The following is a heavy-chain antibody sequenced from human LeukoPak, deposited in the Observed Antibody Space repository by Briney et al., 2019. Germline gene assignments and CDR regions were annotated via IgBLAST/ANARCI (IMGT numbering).Heavy chain of an antibody. CDR3: ARVTRGYGSGSYGNWFDP. D-gene: IGHD3-10*01. J-gene: IGHJ5*02. Sequence: PSETLSLTCAVYGGSFSGYYWSWIRQHPGKGLEWIGYIYYSGSTYYNPSLKSRVTISVDTSKNQFSLKLSSVTAADTAVYYCARVTRGYGSGSYGNWFDPWGQGTLVTVSS. CDR2: IYYSGST. V-gene: IGHV4-31*11. CDR1: GGSFSGYY.